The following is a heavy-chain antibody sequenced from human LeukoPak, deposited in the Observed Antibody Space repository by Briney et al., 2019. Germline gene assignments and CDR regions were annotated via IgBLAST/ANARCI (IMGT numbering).Heavy chain of an antibody. V-gene: IGHV4-34*01. Sequence: SETLSLTCAVYGGSFSGYYWSWIRQPPGKGLEWIGEINHSGSTNYNPSLKGRVTISVDTSKNQFSLKLSSVTAADTAVYYCARKSSSWYHTFNWFDPWGQGTLVTVSS. CDR3: ARKSSSWYHTFNWFDP. J-gene: IGHJ5*02. CDR1: GGSFSGYY. D-gene: IGHD6-13*01. CDR2: INHSGST.